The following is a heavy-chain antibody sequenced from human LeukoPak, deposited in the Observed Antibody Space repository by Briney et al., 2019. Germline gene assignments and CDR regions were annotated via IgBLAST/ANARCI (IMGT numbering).Heavy chain of an antibody. Sequence: GGSLRLSCAASGFNFSNYSLHWVRQAPGKGLEWVSSIKSGSLFRYYADSVQGRFSISRDNAKNSLYLQMNSVRAEDTAIYYCARASFYNSGRIFDSWGEGILVTVSS. CDR2: IKSGSLFR. D-gene: IGHD5-12*01. CDR3: ARASFYNSGRIFDS. CDR1: GFNFSNYS. V-gene: IGHV3-21*01. J-gene: IGHJ4*02.